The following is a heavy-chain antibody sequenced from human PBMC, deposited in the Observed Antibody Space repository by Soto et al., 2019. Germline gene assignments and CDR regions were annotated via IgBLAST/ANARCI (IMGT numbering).Heavy chain of an antibody. D-gene: IGHD3-22*01. Sequence: PGESLKISCKGSGYSFTSYWIGWVRQMPGKGLEWMGIIYPGDSDTRYSPSFQGQVTISADKSISTAYLQWSSLKASDTAMYYCARRSGVVVNGGAFDIWGQGTMVTVSS. CDR1: GYSFTSYW. J-gene: IGHJ3*02. CDR3: ARRSGVVVNGGAFDI. V-gene: IGHV5-51*01. CDR2: IYPGDSDT.